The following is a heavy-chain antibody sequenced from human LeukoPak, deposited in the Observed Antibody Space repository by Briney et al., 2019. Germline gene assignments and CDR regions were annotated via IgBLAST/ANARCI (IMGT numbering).Heavy chain of an antibody. J-gene: IGHJ4*02. V-gene: IGHV4-38-2*02. D-gene: IGHD2-15*01. Sequence: SETLSLTCTVSGYSIGSGYYWGWIRQPPGKGLEWNGSIYHSGSTYYNPSLKSRVTISVDTSKNQFSLKLSSVTAADTAVYYCARTVVAATLRYFDYWGQGTLVTVSS. CDR1: GYSIGSGYY. CDR3: ARTVVAATLRYFDY. CDR2: IYHSGST.